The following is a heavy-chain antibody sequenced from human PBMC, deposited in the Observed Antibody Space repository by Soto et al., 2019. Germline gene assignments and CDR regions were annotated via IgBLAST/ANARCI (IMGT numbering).Heavy chain of an antibody. V-gene: IGHV3-33*01. CDR2: IWYDGSNK. D-gene: IGHD2-2*01. J-gene: IGHJ6*02. CDR3: ARSYCSSTSCYYYYGMDV. CDR1: GFTFSSYG. Sequence: QVQLVESGGGVVQPGRSLRLSCAASGFTFSSYGMHWVRQAPGKGLEWVAVIWYDGSNKYYADSVKGRFTISRDNSKNTLYLQMNSLRAEDTAVYYCARSYCSSTSCYYYYGMDVWGQGTTVTVSS.